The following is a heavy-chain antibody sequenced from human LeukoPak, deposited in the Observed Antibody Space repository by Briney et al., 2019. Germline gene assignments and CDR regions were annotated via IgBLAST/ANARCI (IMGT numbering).Heavy chain of an antibody. V-gene: IGHV3-23*01. CDR3: ALLGGKLLWRIDY. CDR1: RFTFSSYS. D-gene: IGHD3-10*01. CDR2: IRGSGVST. Sequence: GGSLRLSCAASRFTFSSYSMNWVRQAPGKGLEWVSGIRGSGVSTSYADSVKGRFTISRDNSKNMLYLFMNNLRAEDTAVYYCALLGGKLLWRIDYWGQGTRVTVSS. J-gene: IGHJ4*02.